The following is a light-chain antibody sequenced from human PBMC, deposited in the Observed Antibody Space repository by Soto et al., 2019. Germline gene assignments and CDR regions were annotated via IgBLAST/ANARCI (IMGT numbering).Light chain of an antibody. Sequence: EIVLTQSPGTLSLSPGEGATLSCRASQSVSSSYLAWYQQKPGQAPRLLIYGASSRATGIPDRFSGSGSGTDFILTISRLEPEDFAVYYCQQYGSSLYTFGQGTKLEIK. CDR3: QQYGSSLYT. J-gene: IGKJ2*01. CDR1: QSVSSSY. V-gene: IGKV3-20*01. CDR2: GAS.